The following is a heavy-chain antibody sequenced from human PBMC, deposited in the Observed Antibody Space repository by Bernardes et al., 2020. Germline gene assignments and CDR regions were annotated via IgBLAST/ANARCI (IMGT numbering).Heavy chain of an antibody. CDR2: IWYDGSNK. CDR3: ARDRATTVKYYYYYYGMDV. D-gene: IGHD4-17*01. J-gene: IGHJ6*02. Sequence: GGSLRLSCEASGFTFSNSWMHWVRQAPGKGLERVAIIWYDGSNKYYADSVKGRFTISRDNSKNTLYLQMNSLRAEDTAVYYCARDRATTVKYYYYYYGMDVWGQGTTVTVSS. V-gene: IGHV3-33*08. CDR1: GFTFSNSW.